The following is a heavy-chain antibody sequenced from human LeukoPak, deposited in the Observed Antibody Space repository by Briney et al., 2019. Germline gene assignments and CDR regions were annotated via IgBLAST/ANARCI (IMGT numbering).Heavy chain of an antibody. CDR3: AKPGEPSNYYFDY. D-gene: IGHD2-21*01. V-gene: IGHV3-23*01. CDR1: GFIFSSYA. CDR2: VRVNGRST. J-gene: IGHJ4*02. Sequence: QPGGSLRLSCAASGFIFSSYAMSWVRQAPGKGLEWVSTVRVNGRSTFYADSVKGRFTISRDNSKNTLYLQMSSLRAEDTALYYCAKPGEPSNYYFDYWGQGALVTVSS.